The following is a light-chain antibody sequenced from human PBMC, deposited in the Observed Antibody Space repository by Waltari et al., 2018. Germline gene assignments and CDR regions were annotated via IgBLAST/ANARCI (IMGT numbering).Light chain of an antibody. CDR3: QQRSNWQKS. Sequence: EIVLTQSPATLSLSPGERATLSCRASQSVSSYLAWYQQKPGQAPRLLIYDASNRATDIPARFSGSGSGTDFTLTISSLEPEDFAVYYCQQRSNWQKSFGQGTKLEIK. V-gene: IGKV3-11*01. J-gene: IGKJ2*03. CDR1: QSVSSY. CDR2: DAS.